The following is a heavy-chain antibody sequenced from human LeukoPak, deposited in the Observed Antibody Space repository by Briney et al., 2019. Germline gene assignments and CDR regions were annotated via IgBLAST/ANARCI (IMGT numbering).Heavy chain of an antibody. Sequence: GGSLRLSCAASGFTFSSYDMSWVRQAPGKGLEWVSGISGGGNTFYSDSVRGRFTISRDNNKNSLYLQMNSLRSEDTALYYCASAVAGAFDYWGQGTLVTVSS. J-gene: IGHJ4*02. CDR3: ASAVAGAFDY. CDR2: ISGGGNT. D-gene: IGHD6-19*01. V-gene: IGHV3-23*01. CDR1: GFTFSSYD.